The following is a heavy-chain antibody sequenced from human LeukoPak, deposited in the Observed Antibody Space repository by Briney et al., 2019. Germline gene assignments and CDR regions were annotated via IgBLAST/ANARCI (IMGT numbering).Heavy chain of an antibody. CDR2: IRSTRFGRTT. V-gene: IGHV3-49*04. D-gene: IGHD1-26*01. CDR1: GFAFGEHA. Sequence: GGYLRLSCRASGFAFGEHAMSWVRQAPGKGLEWVRFIRSTRFGRTTEYAASVKGRFTISRDDSESIAYLQMNSLETEDTAVYHCVRNSGPFRGHGLDVWGQGTTVTVSS. J-gene: IGHJ6*02. CDR3: VRNSGPFRGHGLDV.